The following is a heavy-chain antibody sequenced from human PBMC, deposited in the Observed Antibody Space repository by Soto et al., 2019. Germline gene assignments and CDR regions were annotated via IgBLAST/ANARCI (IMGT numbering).Heavy chain of an antibody. CDR1: GFSVSDNY. Sequence: EVRLVESGGGLIQPGGSLTVSCAASGFSVSDNYMSWVRQPPGKGLEWVSVIYRGGTIFYADSVKGRFIISRDSSKNTMYLQMNTLRGEDTATYYCARVSCSGGGCYPDWYFDLWGLGALVTVSS. CDR2: IYRGGTI. D-gene: IGHD2-15*01. V-gene: IGHV3-53*01. J-gene: IGHJ2*01. CDR3: ARVSCSGGGCYPDWYFDL.